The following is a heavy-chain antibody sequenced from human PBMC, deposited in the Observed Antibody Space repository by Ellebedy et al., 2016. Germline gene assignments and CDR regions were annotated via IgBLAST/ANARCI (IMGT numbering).Heavy chain of an antibody. J-gene: IGHJ6*02. V-gene: IGHV4-39*07. D-gene: IGHD3-10*01. CDR3: ARDRGVRGEMGYGMDV. Sequence: SETLSLXXTVSGGSISSYYWGWIRQPPGKGLEWIGSIYHSGSTYYNPSLKSRVTISVDTSKNQFSLKLSSVTAADTAVYYCARDRGVRGEMGYGMDVWGQGTTVTVSS. CDR2: IYHSGST. CDR1: GGSISSYY.